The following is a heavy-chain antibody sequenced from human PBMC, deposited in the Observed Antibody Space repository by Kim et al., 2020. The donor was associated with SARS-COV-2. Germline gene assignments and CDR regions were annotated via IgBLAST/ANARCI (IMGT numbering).Heavy chain of an antibody. V-gene: IGHV4-34*01. CDR1: GGSFSGYY. CDR2: INRSGST. J-gene: IGHJ4*02. CDR3: ARGWRWLQSFDY. D-gene: IGHD5-12*01. Sequence: SETLSLTCAVYGGSFSGYYWSWIRQPPGKGLEWIGEINRSGSTNYNPSLKSRVTISVDTSKNQFSLKLSSVTAADTAVYYCARGWRWLQSFDYWGQGTLVTVSS.